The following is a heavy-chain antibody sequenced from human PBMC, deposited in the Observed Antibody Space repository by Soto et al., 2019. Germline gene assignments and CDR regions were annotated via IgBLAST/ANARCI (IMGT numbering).Heavy chain of an antibody. V-gene: IGHV5-51*01. CDR2: IYPSDSDT. D-gene: IGHD4-17*01. CDR3: ARPANTVADHFDL. CDR1: GYTFTIYW. Sequence: GESLKISCQVSGYTFTIYWIGWVRQMPGKGLEWMGIIYPSDSDTRYSPSFQGQVTISADQSINTAYLQWDSLKASDTAIYYCARPANTVADHFDLWGQGTPVNVSS. J-gene: IGHJ4*02.